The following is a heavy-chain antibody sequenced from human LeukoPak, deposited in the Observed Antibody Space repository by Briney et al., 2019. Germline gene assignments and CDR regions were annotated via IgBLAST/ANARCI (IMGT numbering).Heavy chain of an antibody. J-gene: IGHJ4*02. Sequence: SETLSLTCTVSGGSISSYYWSWIRQPPGKGLEWIGYIYHSGSTNYNPSLKSRVTISVDTSKNQFSLKLSSVTAADTAVYYCARSLDSSGYTGGYWGQGNLVTVSS. CDR3: ARSLDSSGYTGGY. V-gene: IGHV4-59*01. CDR1: GGSISSYY. D-gene: IGHD3-22*01. CDR2: IYHSGST.